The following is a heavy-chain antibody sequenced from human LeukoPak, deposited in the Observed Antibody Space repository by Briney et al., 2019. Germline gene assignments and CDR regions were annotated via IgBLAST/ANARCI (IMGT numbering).Heavy chain of an antibody. D-gene: IGHD2-21*01. J-gene: IGHJ4*02. V-gene: IGHV3-7*03. Sequence: GGSLRLSCVTSGFFFNSYWMSWVRQAPGKGLEWVANENQDGSEIYYVDSVKGRFIMSRDNTKNSFYLQVSSLRVEDTAVYYCARGRDVDAWGQGTLVTVSS. CDR2: ENQDGSEI. CDR3: ARGRDVDA. CDR1: GFFFNSYW.